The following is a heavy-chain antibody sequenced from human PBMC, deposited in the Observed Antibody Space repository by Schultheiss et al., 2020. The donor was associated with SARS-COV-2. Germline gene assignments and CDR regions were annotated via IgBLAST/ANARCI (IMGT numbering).Heavy chain of an antibody. D-gene: IGHD2-2*01. CDR2: IYYSGST. CDR1: GGSFSGYY. J-gene: IGHJ4*02. CDR3: ARLQPRVPAAIEA. Sequence: QTLSLTCAVYGGSFSGYYWSWIRQPAGKGLEWIGYIYYSGSTNYNPSLKSRVTISVDTSKNQFSLKLSSVTAADTAVYYCARLQPRVPAAIEAWGQGTLVTVSS. V-gene: IGHV4-59*08.